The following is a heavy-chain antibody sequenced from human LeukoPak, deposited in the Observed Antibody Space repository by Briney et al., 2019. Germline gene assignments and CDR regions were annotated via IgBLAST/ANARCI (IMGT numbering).Heavy chain of an antibody. V-gene: IGHV3-53*01. CDR3: ASLGGRYPNWFDP. CDR1: GFTVSSNY. J-gene: IGHJ5*02. D-gene: IGHD1-26*01. CDR2: IYSGGST. Sequence: GGSLRLSCAVSGFTVSSNYMSWVRQAPGKGLEWVSVIYSGGSTFHANSVKGRFTISRDNSKNTLYLQMNSLRAEDTAVYYCASLGGRYPNWFDPWGQGTLVTVSS.